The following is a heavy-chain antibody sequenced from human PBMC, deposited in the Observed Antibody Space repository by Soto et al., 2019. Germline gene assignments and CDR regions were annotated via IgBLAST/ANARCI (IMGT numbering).Heavy chain of an antibody. D-gene: IGHD4-17*01. Sequence: QVQLVQSGAEVKKPGRSLRLSCAASGFTFSSYGMHWVRQAPGKGLEWVAVIWYDGSNKYYADTVKGRFTISRDNSKNTLYLQMNSLRAEDTAVYYCAREGEWGDNDYGDYVGYFDYWGQGTLVTVSS. V-gene: IGHV3-33*01. J-gene: IGHJ4*02. CDR3: AREGEWGDNDYGDYVGYFDY. CDR2: IWYDGSNK. CDR1: GFTFSSYG.